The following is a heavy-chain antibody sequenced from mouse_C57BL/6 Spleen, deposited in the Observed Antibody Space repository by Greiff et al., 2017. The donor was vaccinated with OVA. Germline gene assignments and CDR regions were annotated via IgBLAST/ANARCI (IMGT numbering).Heavy chain of an antibody. V-gene: IGHV5-17*01. CDR1: GFTFSDYG. D-gene: IGHD1-1*01. Sequence: EVKLMESGGGLVKPGGSLKLSCAASGFTFSDYGMHWVRQAPEKGLEWVAYISSASSTIYYADTVKGRFTISRDNAKNTLFLQMTSLRSEDTAMYYCAREDYYGSSFLDYWGQGTTLTVSS. CDR3: AREDYYGSSFLDY. CDR2: ISSASSTI. J-gene: IGHJ2*01.